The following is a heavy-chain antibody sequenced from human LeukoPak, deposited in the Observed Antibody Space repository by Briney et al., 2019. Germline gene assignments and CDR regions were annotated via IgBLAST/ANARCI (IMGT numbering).Heavy chain of an antibody. V-gene: IGHV3-21*01. J-gene: IGHJ4*02. D-gene: IGHD3-10*01. Sequence: GGSLRLSCAASGFTFSSYSMNWVRQAPGKGLEWVSSISSSSSYIYYADSVKGRLTISRDNAKNSLYLQMNSLRAEDTAVYYCARVPYGSGSSIDYWGQGTLVTVSS. CDR3: ARVPYGSGSSIDY. CDR2: ISSSSSYI. CDR1: GFTFSSYS.